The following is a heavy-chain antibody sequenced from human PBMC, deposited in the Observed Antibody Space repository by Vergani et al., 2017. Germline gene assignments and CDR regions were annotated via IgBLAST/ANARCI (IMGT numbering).Heavy chain of an antibody. Sequence: QVQLVQSGAEVKKPGASVKVSCKASGYTFTSYYMHWVRQAPGRGLEWMGIINPSGGSTSYAQKFQGRVTITRDTSASTAYMELSSLRSEDTAVYYCAREGFYDYVWGSYRLRGGYYFDYWGQGTLVTVSS. J-gene: IGHJ4*02. D-gene: IGHD3-16*02. V-gene: IGHV1-46*01. CDR1: GYTFTSYY. CDR3: AREGFYDYVWGSYRLRGGYYFDY. CDR2: INPSGGST.